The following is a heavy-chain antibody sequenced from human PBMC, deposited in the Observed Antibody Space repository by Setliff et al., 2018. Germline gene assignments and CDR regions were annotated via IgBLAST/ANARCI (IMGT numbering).Heavy chain of an antibody. J-gene: IGHJ6*03. CDR1: GYTFASYA. CDR3: ARDGFEIVVVPAAIYYYYYMDV. CDR2: INAGNGNT. V-gene: IGHV1-3*01. Sequence: ASVKVSCKASGYTFASYAMHWVRQAPGQRLEWMGWINAGNGNTKYSQKFQGRVTITRDTSASTAYMELSNLRSEDTAVYYCARDGFEIVVVPAAIYYYYYMDVWGKGTTVTVSS. D-gene: IGHD2-2*01.